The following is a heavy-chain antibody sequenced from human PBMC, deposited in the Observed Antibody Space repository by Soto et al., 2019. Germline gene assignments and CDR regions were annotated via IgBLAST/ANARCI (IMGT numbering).Heavy chain of an antibody. J-gene: IGHJ4*02. CDR1: GFTFSSYA. D-gene: IGHD2-21*01. V-gene: IGHV3-23*01. CDR2: ISGSGGST. CDR3: AKVDSYLIGGRPIYFVY. Sequence: GSLRLSCAASGFTFSSYAMSWVRQAPGKGLEWVSAISGSGGSTYYADSVKGRFTISRDNSKNTLYLQMNSLRAEDTAVYYCAKVDSYLIGGRPIYFVYWGQTPLVTVSS.